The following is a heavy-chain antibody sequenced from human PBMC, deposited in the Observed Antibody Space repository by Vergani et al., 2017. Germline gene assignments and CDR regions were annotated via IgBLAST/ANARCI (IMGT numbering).Heavy chain of an antibody. CDR3: ARPSGWYAGGFDP. CDR1: GFTFSSYS. Sequence: EVQLLESGGGLVQPGGSLRLSCAASGFTFSSYSMNWVRQAPGKGLEWVSYISSSSSTIYYADSVKGRFTISRDNAKNSLYLQMNSLKTEDTAVYYCARPSGWYAGGFDPWGQGTLVTVSS. V-gene: IGHV3-48*04. D-gene: IGHD6-19*01. CDR2: ISSSSSTI. J-gene: IGHJ5*02.